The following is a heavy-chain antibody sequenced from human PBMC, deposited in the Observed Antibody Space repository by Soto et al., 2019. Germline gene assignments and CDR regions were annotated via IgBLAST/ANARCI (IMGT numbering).Heavy chain of an antibody. J-gene: IGHJ5*02. CDR3: ARDEIPYSSSWYGFDP. Sequence: PSETLSLTCTVSGGSISSGGYYWSWIRQHQGKGLEWIGYIYYSGSTYYNPSLKSRVTISVDTSKNQFSLKLSSVTAADTAVYYCARDEIPYSSSWYGFDPCGQGTLVTVSS. CDR2: IYYSGST. V-gene: IGHV4-31*03. D-gene: IGHD6-13*01. CDR1: GGSISSGGYY.